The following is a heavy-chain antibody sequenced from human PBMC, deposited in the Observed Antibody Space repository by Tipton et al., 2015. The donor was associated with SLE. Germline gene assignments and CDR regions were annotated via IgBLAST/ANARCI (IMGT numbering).Heavy chain of an antibody. J-gene: IGHJ3*02. V-gene: IGHV4-39*07. CDR3: ARHEWGRYTGSNRDRFDM. CDR1: GGSISSSNYY. D-gene: IGHD1-26*01. CDR2: MFYSGNA. Sequence: TLSLTCTVSGGSISSSNYYWGWIRQPPGKGLEWIGSMFYSGNAHYNPSLRSRVTISVDPSKNQFSLRLNFVTSADTAVYYCARHEWGRYTGSNRDRFDMWGQGTVVTVSS.